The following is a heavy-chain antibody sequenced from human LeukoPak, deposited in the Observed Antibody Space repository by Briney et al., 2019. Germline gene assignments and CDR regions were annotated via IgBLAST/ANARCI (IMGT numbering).Heavy chain of an antibody. J-gene: IGHJ6*04. D-gene: IGHD3-9*01. CDR1: GFTFSNYA. Sequence: GGSLRLSCAASGFTFSNYAMHWVRQAPGKGLEWVAVISYDGSNKYYADSVKGRFTISRDNSKNTLYLQMNSLRAEDTAVYYCARDDSIGDILTGSIYYYYYYGMDVWGKGTTVTVSS. CDR3: ARDDSIGDILTGSIYYYYYYGMDV. CDR2: ISYDGSNK. V-gene: IGHV3-30*04.